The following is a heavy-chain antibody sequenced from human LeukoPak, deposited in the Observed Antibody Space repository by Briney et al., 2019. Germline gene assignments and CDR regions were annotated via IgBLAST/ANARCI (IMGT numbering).Heavy chain of an antibody. D-gene: IGHD2-15*01. J-gene: IGHJ4*02. CDR2: LSGSGGST. CDR1: GFTFSSYA. V-gene: IGHV3-23*01. CDR3: ANLYCSGGSCYSHSRDY. Sequence: PGGSLRLSCAASGFTFSSYAMSWVRQAPGKGLEWVSALSGSGGSTYYADSVKGRFTISRDNSKNTLYLQMNSLRAEDTAVYYCANLYCSGGSCYSHSRDYWGQGTLVTVSS.